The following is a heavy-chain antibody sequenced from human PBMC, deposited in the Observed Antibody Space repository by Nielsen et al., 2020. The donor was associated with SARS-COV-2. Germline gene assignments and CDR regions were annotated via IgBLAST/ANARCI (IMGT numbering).Heavy chain of an antibody. V-gene: IGHV4-34*01. CDR2: ISHSGGT. Sequence: GSLRLSCSVYGGSFSDYYWSWIRQSPGKGLEWIGKISHSGGTIYQASLNRRVSISLDTSKNQISLHLISVTAADTAVYYCAGGLPPTGRIFDFWGQGTLVTVSS. CDR1: GGSFSDYY. D-gene: IGHD1-1*01. CDR3: AGGLPPTGRIFDF. J-gene: IGHJ4*02.